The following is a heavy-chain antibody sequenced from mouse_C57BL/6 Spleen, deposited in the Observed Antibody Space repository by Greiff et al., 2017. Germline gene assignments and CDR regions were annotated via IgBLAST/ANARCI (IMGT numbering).Heavy chain of an antibody. CDR1: GYTFTSYW. D-gene: IGHD2-5*01. CDR2: INPSSGYT. V-gene: IGHV1-7*01. J-gene: IGHJ1*03. Sequence: VQLQQSVAELAKPGASVTLSCKASGYTFTSYWMHWVQQRPGQGLEWIGYINPSSGYTTSNPEFKDKATWTADKSTSTAYMQLSSRTYEDSAVYYCARSYSNYGWYFDVWGTGTTVTVSS. CDR3: ARSYSNYGWYFDV.